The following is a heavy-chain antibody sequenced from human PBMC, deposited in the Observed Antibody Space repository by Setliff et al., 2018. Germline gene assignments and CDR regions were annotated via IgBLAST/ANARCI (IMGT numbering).Heavy chain of an antibody. Sequence: PGGSLRLSCAASGFSFNIFWMSWVRQAPGKGLEWVATIRQDGSQKFYVDSVKGRFTISRDNAKSSLYLQMNSLRAEDTAVYYCARDQGSYGYRAFDSWGQGALVTVSS. D-gene: IGHD3-16*01. CDR1: GFSFNIFW. CDR2: IRQDGSQK. V-gene: IGHV3-7*01. CDR3: ARDQGSYGYRAFDS. J-gene: IGHJ4*02.